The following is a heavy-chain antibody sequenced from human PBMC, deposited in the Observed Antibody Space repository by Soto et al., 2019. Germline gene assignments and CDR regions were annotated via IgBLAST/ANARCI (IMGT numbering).Heavy chain of an antibody. Sequence: GASVKFSCKATGYSFTNYDINWVRQAPGQGLEWMGWMNPYNGNTGYAQTFQGRVTMTRNTSIGTAYMELSNVRSNDTAVYYCARGPGDLGYFDYWGQGALVTVSS. D-gene: IGHD3-10*01. V-gene: IGHV1-8*01. CDR2: MNPYNGNT. CDR3: ARGPGDLGYFDY. J-gene: IGHJ4*02. CDR1: GYSFTNYD.